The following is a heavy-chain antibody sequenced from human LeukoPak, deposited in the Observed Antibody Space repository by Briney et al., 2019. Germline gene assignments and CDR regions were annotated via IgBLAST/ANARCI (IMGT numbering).Heavy chain of an antibody. Sequence: GGSLRLSCAASGVTFSDYAMSWVRQAPGKGPELLSTITGNSLVIKYADSVTGRFTVSRDNSKSILYLQMNSLSPEDTAIYHCAKRGDDYVPASWRFYFDNWGQGTRVTVSS. D-gene: IGHD3-16*01. J-gene: IGHJ4*01. V-gene: IGHV3-23*01. CDR3: AKRGDDYVPASWRFYFDN. CDR1: GVTFSDYA. CDR2: ITGNSLVI.